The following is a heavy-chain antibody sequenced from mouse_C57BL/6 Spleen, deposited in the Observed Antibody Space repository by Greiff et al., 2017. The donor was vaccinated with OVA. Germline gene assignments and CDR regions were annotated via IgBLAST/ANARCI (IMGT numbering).Heavy chain of an antibody. CDR1: GYTFTDYY. CDR2: INPYNGGT. J-gene: IGHJ2*01. Sequence: VHVKQSGPVLVKPGASVKMSCKASGYTFTDYYMNWVKQSHGKSLEWIGVINPYNGGTSYNQKFKGKATLTVDKSSSTAYMELNSLTSEDSAVYYCARDWDDFDYWGQGTTLTVSS. CDR3: ARDWDDFDY. V-gene: IGHV1-19*01. D-gene: IGHD4-1*01.